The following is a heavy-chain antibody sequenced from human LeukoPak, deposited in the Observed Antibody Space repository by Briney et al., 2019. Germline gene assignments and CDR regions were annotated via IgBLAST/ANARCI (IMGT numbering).Heavy chain of an antibody. CDR3: ARELGSSWYQY. J-gene: IGHJ4*02. CDR2: ISSSSSYI. CDR1: GFTFSSYS. V-gene: IGHV3-21*01. Sequence: GGSLRLSCAASGFTFSSYSMNWVRQAPGKGLEWVSSISSSSSYIYYADSVKGRFTISRDNAKNSLYLQMNSLIAEDTAVYYCARELGSSWYQYWGQGTLVTVSS. D-gene: IGHD6-13*01.